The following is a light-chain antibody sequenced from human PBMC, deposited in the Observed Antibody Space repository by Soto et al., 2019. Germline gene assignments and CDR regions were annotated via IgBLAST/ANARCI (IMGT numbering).Light chain of an antibody. CDR3: TSCITANTRCV. V-gene: IGLV2-14*01. Sequence: QSVLTQPASVSGSPGQSITISCTGTSSDIGRYNHVSWFQQHPGKVPKLVIFEVNYRPSGVSDRFSGSKSGNTASLTITGLQAEDEADYYCTSCITANTRCVFGSGTKVTV. J-gene: IGLJ1*01. CDR2: EVN. CDR1: SSDIGRYNH.